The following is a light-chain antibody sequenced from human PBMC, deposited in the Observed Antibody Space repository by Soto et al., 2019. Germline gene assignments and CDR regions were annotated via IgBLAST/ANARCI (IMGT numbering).Light chain of an antibody. V-gene: IGLV2-14*01. J-gene: IGLJ1*01. CDR2: DVN. CDR3: SSYTINAPG. Sequence: QSVLTQPASVSGSPGQSLTISCTGTSSDVGGYNYVCWYQQHPGKAPKLMIYDVNNRPSGVSNRFSGSKSDNTASLTISGLQAEDEADYYCSSYTINAPGFGTGTKVTVL. CDR1: SSDVGGYNY.